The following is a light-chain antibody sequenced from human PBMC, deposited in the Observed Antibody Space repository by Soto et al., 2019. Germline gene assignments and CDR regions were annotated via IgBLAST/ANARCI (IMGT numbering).Light chain of an antibody. CDR1: QGISSY. J-gene: IGKJ1*01. V-gene: IGKV1-9*01. Sequence: DIQLTQSPSFLSASVGDRGTITCRASQGISSYLAWYQQKPGKAPKLLIYAASSLQSGVPSRFSGSGSGTDFTLTISSLQPEDFAVYYCQQRSNWPRTFGQGTKVDTK. CDR3: QQRSNWPRT. CDR2: AAS.